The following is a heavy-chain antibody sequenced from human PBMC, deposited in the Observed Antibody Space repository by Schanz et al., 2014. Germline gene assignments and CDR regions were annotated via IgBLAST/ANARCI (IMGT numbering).Heavy chain of an antibody. D-gene: IGHD3-10*01. CDR1: GGSISSGVPY. CDR3: ARGGYGSGSYREFDY. V-gene: IGHV4-61*02. J-gene: IGHJ4*02. CDR2: IYTSGST. Sequence: QVLLQESGPVLVKPSETLSLTCTVSGGSISSGVPYWSWVRQPAGRGLEWIGRIYTSGSTNYNPSLKSRVTISLNTSKNQFALKLSSVTAADTAVYYCARGGYGSGSYREFDYWGQGTLXTVSS.